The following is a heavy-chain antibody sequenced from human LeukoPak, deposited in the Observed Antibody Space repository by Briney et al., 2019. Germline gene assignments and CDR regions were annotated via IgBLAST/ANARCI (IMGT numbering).Heavy chain of an antibody. CDR3: ARGLSSSVTGSGSYNY. CDR2: INHSGST. V-gene: IGHV4-34*01. CDR1: GGSFSGYY. D-gene: IGHD3-10*01. J-gene: IGHJ4*02. Sequence: SETLSLTCAVYGGSFSGYYWSWIRQPPGKGLEWIGEINHSGSTNYNPSLKSRVTISVDTSKNQFSLKLSSVTAADTAVYYCARGLSSSVTGSGSYNYWGQGTLVTVSS.